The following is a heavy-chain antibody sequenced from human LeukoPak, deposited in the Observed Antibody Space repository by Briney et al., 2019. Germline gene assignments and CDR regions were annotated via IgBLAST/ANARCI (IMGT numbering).Heavy chain of an antibody. V-gene: IGHV3-21*01. Sequence: GGSLRLSCAASGFTFSSYSMNWVRQAPGKGLEWVSSISSSSSYIYYADSVKGRFTISRDKAKNSLYLQMNSLRAEDTAVYYCARDLGNGGRNRYYFDYWGQGTLVTVSS. J-gene: IGHJ4*02. CDR1: GFTFSSYS. CDR2: ISSSSSYI. D-gene: IGHD3-16*01. CDR3: ARDLGNGGRNRYYFDY.